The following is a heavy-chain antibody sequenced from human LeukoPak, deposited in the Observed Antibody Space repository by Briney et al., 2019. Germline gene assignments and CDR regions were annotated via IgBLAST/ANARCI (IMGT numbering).Heavy chain of an antibody. D-gene: IGHD4-11*01. Sequence: KPSETLSLTCTVSGYSISSGYYWGWIRQPPGKGLEWIGSIYHSGNTNYNPSLKSRVTISVDTSKNQFSLKLSSVTAADTAVYYCARDGRRYSNYVRDYWGQGTLVTVSS. CDR1: GYSISSGYY. CDR2: IYHSGNT. V-gene: IGHV4-38-2*02. CDR3: ARDGRRYSNYVRDY. J-gene: IGHJ4*02.